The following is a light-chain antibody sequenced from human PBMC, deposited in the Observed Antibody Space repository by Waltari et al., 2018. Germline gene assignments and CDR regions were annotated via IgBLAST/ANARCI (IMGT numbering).Light chain of an antibody. J-gene: IGLJ1*01. CDR1: TSDIGAYNY. CDR3: NSFTTTDTHV. CDR2: DVS. Sequence: QSALTQPASVSGSPGQSIAISCTGTTSDIGAYNYVSWFQQHPGKVPKLIIYDVSNRPSGVSGLFPGSKSGNTATLTISGRQAEDEADYYCNSFTTTDTHVFGTGTKVTVL. V-gene: IGLV2-14*03.